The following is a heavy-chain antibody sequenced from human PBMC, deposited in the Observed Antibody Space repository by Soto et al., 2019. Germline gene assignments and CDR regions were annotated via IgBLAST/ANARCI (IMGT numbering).Heavy chain of an antibody. D-gene: IGHD3-3*01. CDR2: INSDGSST. J-gene: IGHJ4*02. V-gene: IGHV3-74*01. Sequence: GSLRLSCAASGFTFSSYWMHWVRQAPGKGLVWVSRINSDGSSTSYADSVKGRFTISRDNAKNTLYLQMNSLRAEDTAVYYCARGARFLEWEGAFVWGQGTLVTVSS. CDR3: ARGARFLEWEGAFV. CDR1: GFTFSSYW.